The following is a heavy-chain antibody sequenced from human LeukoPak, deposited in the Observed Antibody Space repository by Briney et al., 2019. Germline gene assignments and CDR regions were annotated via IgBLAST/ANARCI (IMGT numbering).Heavy chain of an antibody. Sequence: PSQTLSLTCTVSGGSISSGDYYWSWIRQPPGKGLEWIGYIYYSGSTYYNPSLKSRVTISVDTSKNQFSLKLSSVTAAGTAVYYCARAVGHDYVWGSYRVYFDYWGQGTLVTVSS. V-gene: IGHV4-30-4*01. J-gene: IGHJ4*02. CDR1: GGSISSGDYY. D-gene: IGHD3-16*02. CDR3: ARAVGHDYVWGSYRVYFDY. CDR2: IYYSGST.